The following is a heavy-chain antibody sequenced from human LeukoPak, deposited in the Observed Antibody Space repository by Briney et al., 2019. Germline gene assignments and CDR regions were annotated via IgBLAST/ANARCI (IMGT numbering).Heavy chain of an antibody. J-gene: IGHJ4*02. CDR3: ARGLYSSGWIRD. Sequence: SETLSLTCAVYGGSFSGYYWSWIRQPPGKGLERIGEINHSGSTNYNPSLKSRVTISVDTSKNQFSLKLSSVTAADTAVYYCARGLYSSGWIRDWGQGTLVTVSS. CDR2: INHSGST. CDR1: GGSFSGYY. V-gene: IGHV4-34*01. D-gene: IGHD6-19*01.